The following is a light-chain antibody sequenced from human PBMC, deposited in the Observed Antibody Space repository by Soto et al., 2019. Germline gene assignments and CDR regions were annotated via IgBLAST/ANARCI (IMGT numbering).Light chain of an antibody. J-gene: IGKJ1*01. CDR2: GAS. V-gene: IGKV3-20*01. CDR1: QIISSTY. CDR3: QQYGSSPWT. Sequence: ELVLTQSPGTLSLSPGERATLSCRASQIISSTYLAWYQQKPGQAPRLLIYGASSRATGIPDRFSGGGSGTDFTLTISRLEPEDFAVYYCQQYGSSPWTFGQGTKVDIK.